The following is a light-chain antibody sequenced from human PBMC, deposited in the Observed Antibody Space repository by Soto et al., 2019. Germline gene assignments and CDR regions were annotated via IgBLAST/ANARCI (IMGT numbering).Light chain of an antibody. V-gene: IGKV1-5*03. J-gene: IGKJ4*01. Sequence: IQLTQSPSSLSPTVGNRVTITCRASQAITSYLAWYQQKPGKAPNLLIYKASRLETGVPSRFSGSGSGTEFTLTISFLQPDDFATYYCQQYNSYSPLTFGGGTKVDI. CDR1: QAITSY. CDR2: KAS. CDR3: QQYNSYSPLT.